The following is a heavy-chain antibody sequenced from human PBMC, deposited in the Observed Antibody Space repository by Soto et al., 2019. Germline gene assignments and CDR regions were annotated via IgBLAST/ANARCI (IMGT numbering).Heavy chain of an antibody. CDR1: GFTFSSYS. D-gene: IGHD2-8*02. V-gene: IGHV3-21*01. CDR3: ARAVGGITDWYFDL. Sequence: EVQLVESGGGLVKPGGSLRLSCAGSGFTFSSYSMNWVRQAPGKGLEWVSSISTSGSYIYYADSLKGRFTISRNNDXNSLYLQMNSLRAEDTAVYYGARAVGGITDWYFDLRGRGTLVTVSS. J-gene: IGHJ2*01. CDR2: ISTSGSYI.